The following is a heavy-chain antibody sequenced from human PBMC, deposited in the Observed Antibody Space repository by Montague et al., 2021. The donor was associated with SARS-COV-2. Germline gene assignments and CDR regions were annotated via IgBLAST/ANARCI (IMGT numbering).Heavy chain of an antibody. V-gene: IGHV4-4*07. CDR3: ARVGRAGYDILTGYYYYGMDV. CDR1: GGSISSYY. D-gene: IGHD3-9*01. Sequence: SETLSLTCTVSGGSISSYYWSWIRQPAGKRLEWIGRIYTSGSTNYNPSLKSRVTMSADTSKNQFSLKLSSVTAADTAVYYCARVGRAGYDILTGYYYYGMDVWGQGTTVTVSS. J-gene: IGHJ6*02. CDR2: IYTSGST.